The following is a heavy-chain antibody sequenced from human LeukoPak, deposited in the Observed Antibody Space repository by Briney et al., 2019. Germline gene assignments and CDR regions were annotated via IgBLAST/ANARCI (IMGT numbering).Heavy chain of an antibody. CDR2: ISYSGNT. V-gene: IGHV4-59*01. D-gene: IGHD4-23*01. Sequence: SETLSLTCTVSLGSMSIFTWLLVRQPPGKGLEWIGYISYSGNTKYNPSLKSRVTISVDTSKNQFSLKLSSVTAADTAVYYGATDYGGMTDFWGQGTLVTVSS. CDR3: ATDYGGMTDF. J-gene: IGHJ4*02. CDR1: LGSMSIFT.